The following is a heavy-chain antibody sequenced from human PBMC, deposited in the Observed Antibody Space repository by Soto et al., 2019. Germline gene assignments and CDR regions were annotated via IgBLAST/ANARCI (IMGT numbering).Heavy chain of an antibody. Sequence: GGSLRLSCAASGFTFSSYGMHWVRQAPGKGLEWVAVISYDGSNKYYADSVKGRFTISRDNSKNTLYLQMNSLRAEDTAVYYCAKSDYYDSSGYYFYGYYFDYWGQGTLVTVSS. CDR3: AKSDYYDSSGYYFYGYYFDY. CDR1: GFTFSSYG. D-gene: IGHD3-22*01. V-gene: IGHV3-30*18. J-gene: IGHJ4*02. CDR2: ISYDGSNK.